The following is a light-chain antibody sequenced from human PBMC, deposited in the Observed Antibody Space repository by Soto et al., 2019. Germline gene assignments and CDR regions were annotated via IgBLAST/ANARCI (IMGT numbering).Light chain of an antibody. CDR2: KVS. J-gene: IGKJ3*01. CDR3: MQGAHWPPA. CDR1: QSLVYSDGNTY. Sequence: DVVMTQSPLSLPVTLGQPASISCRSSQSLVYSDGNTYLNWFQQRPGQSPRRLIYKVSNRDSGVPDRLSGSGSGTDCTLKISRVEAEDVGVYYCMQGAHWPPAFGPGTKVDIK. V-gene: IGKV2-30*01.